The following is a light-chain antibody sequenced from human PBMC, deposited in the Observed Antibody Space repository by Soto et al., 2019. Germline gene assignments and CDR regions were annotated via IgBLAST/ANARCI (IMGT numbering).Light chain of an antibody. J-gene: IGKJ1*01. CDR1: QSISSY. Sequence: HTPSTLSASVEDRVTITCRASQSISSYLNWYQKKPGKAPKLLIYAASSLQSGVPSRFSGSGSGTDFTLTISSLQPEDFASYYGLQSYSTCSWAFGQGTKV. CDR2: AAS. V-gene: IGKV1-39*01. CDR3: LQSYSTCSWA.